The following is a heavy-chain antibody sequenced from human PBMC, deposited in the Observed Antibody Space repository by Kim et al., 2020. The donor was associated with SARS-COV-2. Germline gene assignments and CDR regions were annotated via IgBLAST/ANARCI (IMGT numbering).Heavy chain of an antibody. Sequence: NYNPSLKSRVTISVDTSKNQFSLKLSSVTAADTAVYYCSISPIAAALFDYWGQGTLVTVSS. V-gene: IGHV4-61*06. CDR3: SISPIAAALFDY. J-gene: IGHJ4*02. D-gene: IGHD6-13*01.